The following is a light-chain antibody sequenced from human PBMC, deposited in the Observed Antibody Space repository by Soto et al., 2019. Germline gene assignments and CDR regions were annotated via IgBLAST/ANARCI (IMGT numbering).Light chain of an antibody. CDR3: QSYDSSLSGYV. V-gene: IGLV1-40*01. Sequence: QSVLTQPHSVSGAPGQRVTVSCTGSSSNIGARYEVHWYQQLPGTAPKLLIYGNSNRPSGVPDRFSGSKSGTSASLAITGLQAEDEADYYCQSYDSSLSGYVFGTGTKVTVL. CDR2: GNS. J-gene: IGLJ1*01. CDR1: SSNIGARYE.